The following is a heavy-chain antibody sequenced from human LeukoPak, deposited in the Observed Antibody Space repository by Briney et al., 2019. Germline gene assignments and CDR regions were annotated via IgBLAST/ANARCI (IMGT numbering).Heavy chain of an antibody. CDR1: EYTFTGYY. J-gene: IGHJ6*03. CDR2: INPNGGGT. CDR3: ARGGTRTFRYYYYMDV. Sequence: GASVKVSCKASEYTFTGYYMHWVRQAPGQGLEWMGWINPNGGGTNYAQKFQGRVTMTRDTSISTAYMELSSLRSEDTAVYYCARGGTRTFRYYYYMDVWGKGTTVTISS. D-gene: IGHD1-1*01. V-gene: IGHV1-2*02.